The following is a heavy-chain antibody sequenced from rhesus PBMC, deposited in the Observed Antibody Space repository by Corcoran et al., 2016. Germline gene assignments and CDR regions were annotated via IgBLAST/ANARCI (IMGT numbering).Heavy chain of an antibody. D-gene: IGHD2-15*01. CDR1: GGCISSSNW. Sequence: QVQLQESGPGLVQPAETLSLTCAGSGGCISSSNWWRWIRAPPGGRLGCIGYISGRSGSTYYNPFLKSRVTSSTDTSKNQFSLKLSSVTAADTAVYYSASNIVGVLTAPPAFDYWGQGLRVTVSS. V-gene: IGHV4-65*01. J-gene: IGHJ4*01. CDR3: ASNIVGVLTAPPAFDY. CDR2: ISGRSGST.